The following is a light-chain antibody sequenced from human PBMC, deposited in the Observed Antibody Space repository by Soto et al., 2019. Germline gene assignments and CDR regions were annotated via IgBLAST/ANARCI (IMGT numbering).Light chain of an antibody. CDR2: DVS. V-gene: IGLV2-11*01. Sequence: QSALTQPRSVSGSPGQSVTISCTGTSSDVGGYNYVSWYQQQPGKAPKVIIYDVSKRPSGVPDRISGSKSGNTASLTISGFQAEDEADYHCCSYAGSYTLVFGGGTKLTVL. CDR3: CSYAGSYTLV. CDR1: SSDVGGYNY. J-gene: IGLJ2*01.